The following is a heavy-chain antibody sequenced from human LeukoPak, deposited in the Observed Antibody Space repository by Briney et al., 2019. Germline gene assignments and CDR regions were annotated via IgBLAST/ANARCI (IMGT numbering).Heavy chain of an antibody. CDR3: AKEVGATNLRYFDY. Sequence: PGGSLRLSCAASGFTFSDYYMSWIRQAPGKGLEWVSYISSSGSTIYYADSVKGRFTISRDNSKNTLYLQMTSLRAEDTAVYYCAKEVGATNLRYFDYWGQGTLVTVSS. D-gene: IGHD1-26*01. CDR2: ISSSGSTI. V-gene: IGHV3-11*01. CDR1: GFTFSDYY. J-gene: IGHJ4*02.